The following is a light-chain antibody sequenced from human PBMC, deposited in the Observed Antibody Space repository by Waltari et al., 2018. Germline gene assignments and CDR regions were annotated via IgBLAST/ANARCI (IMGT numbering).Light chain of an antibody. Sequence: EVVLTQFPDTLALSPGEGATLSCRASQSISSKYLAWYQQRPGQAPRLHLYGEVTRATGIPDRFSGSGSRTYFTLTISRREPEDLAVYYCKQYGNSVWTFGQGTKVEVK. CDR2: GEV. V-gene: IGKV3-20*01. J-gene: IGKJ1*01. CDR1: QSISSKY. CDR3: KQYGNSVWT.